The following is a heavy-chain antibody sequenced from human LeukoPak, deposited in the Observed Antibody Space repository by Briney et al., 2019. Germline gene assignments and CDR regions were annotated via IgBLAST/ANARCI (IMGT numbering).Heavy chain of an antibody. Sequence: SETLSLTCTVSGGSISSSSYYWGWIRQPPGKGLEWIGSIYYSGSTYYNPSLKSRVTISVDTSKNQFSLKLSSVTAADTAVYYCARGLHGSGTNWGQGTLVTVSS. V-gene: IGHV4-39*07. CDR2: IYYSGST. CDR1: GGSISSSSYY. J-gene: IGHJ4*02. CDR3: ARGLHGSGTN. D-gene: IGHD3-10*01.